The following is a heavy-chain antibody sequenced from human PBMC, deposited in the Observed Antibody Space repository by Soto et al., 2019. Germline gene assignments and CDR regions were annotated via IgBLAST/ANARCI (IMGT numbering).Heavy chain of an antibody. J-gene: IGHJ4*02. D-gene: IGHD3-3*01. CDR3: ARDGPIGRSEFDY. Sequence: QVQLVESGGGVVQPGTSLRLSCAASGFTFGQYPMQWVRQAPGKGLQWVAVISYHSTNKYYSDSVKGRFTISRDNSMNTLSLQMNSLPTEDTAIYYSARDGPIGRSEFDYWGQGTLVAGSS. V-gene: IGHV3-30*04. CDR1: GFTFGQYP. CDR2: ISYHSTNK.